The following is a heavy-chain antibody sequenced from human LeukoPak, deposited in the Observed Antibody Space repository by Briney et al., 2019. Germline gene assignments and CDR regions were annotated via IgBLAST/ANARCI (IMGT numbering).Heavy chain of an antibody. CDR2: IYHSGST. V-gene: IGHV4-38-2*01. Sequence: SETLSLTCAVSGYSISSGYYWGWIRQPPGKGLEWIGSIYHSGSTNYNPSLKSRVTISVDTSKNQFSLKLSSVTAADTAVYYCARARPRFDPWGQGTLVTVSS. CDR3: ARARPRFDP. CDR1: GYSISSGYY. J-gene: IGHJ5*02.